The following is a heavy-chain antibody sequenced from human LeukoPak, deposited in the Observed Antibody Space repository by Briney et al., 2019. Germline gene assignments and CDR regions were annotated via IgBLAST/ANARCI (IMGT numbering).Heavy chain of an antibody. CDR2: INHGGST. Sequence: PSETLSLTCAVYGGSFSGYYWSWIRQPPGKGLEWIGEINHGGSTNYNPSLKSRVTISVDTSKNQFSLKLSSVTAADTAVYYCARGLTTVTRRGWFDPWGQGTLVTVSS. CDR1: GGSFSGYY. D-gene: IGHD4-17*01. J-gene: IGHJ5*02. V-gene: IGHV4-34*01. CDR3: ARGLTTVTRRGWFDP.